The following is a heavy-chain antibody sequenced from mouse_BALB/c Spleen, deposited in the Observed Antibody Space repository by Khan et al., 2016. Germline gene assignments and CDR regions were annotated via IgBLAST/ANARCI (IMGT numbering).Heavy chain of an antibody. CDR1: GFTFSSFG. CDR3: GRGDY. J-gene: IGHJ2*01. V-gene: IGHV5-17*02. Sequence: EVELVESGGGLVQPGGSRKLSCAASGFTFSSFGMHWVRQAPEKGLEWVAFISSGSSAIYYADTVKGRFTISRDNPKNTLFLQMTSVGAENKARDSCGRGDYWGQGTTLTVSS. CDR2: ISSGSSAI.